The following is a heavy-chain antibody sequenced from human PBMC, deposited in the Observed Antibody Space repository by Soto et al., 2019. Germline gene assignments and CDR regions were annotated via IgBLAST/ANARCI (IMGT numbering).Heavy chain of an antibody. V-gene: IGHV4-34*01. D-gene: IGHD2-2*01. CDR3: ERGNVVVPDVTLNWLET. Sequence: PSSTXSLTCSVYVWSFIGYYCIWIRHPPGKGLEWIGEINHSGSTNYNPSLKSRVTISVDTSKNQFSLKLSSVTAADTAVYYCERGNVVVPDVTLNWLETWGQGTLV. CDR1: VWSFIGYY. J-gene: IGHJ5*02. CDR2: INHSGST.